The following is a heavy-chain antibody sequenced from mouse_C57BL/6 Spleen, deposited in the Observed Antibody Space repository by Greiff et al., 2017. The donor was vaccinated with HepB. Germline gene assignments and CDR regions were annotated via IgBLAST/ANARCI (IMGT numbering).Heavy chain of an antibody. CDR3: ARLAEPYVDAMDY. V-gene: IGHV4-1*01. J-gene: IGHJ4*01. Sequence: CTASGVDFSRYWMSWVRRAPGKGLEWIGEINPDSSTINYAPSLKDKFIISRDNAKNTLYLQMSKVRSEDTALYYCARLAEPYVDAMDYWGQGTSVTVSS. D-gene: IGHD2-12*01. CDR2: INPDSSTI. CDR1: GVDFSRYW.